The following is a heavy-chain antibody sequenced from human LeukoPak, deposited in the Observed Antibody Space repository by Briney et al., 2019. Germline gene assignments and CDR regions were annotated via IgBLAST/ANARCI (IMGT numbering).Heavy chain of an antibody. V-gene: IGHV3-30*03. CDR2: ISYDGSNK. CDR3: ARDVDNLNFDY. J-gene: IGHJ4*02. CDR1: GFTFSSYG. D-gene: IGHD1-14*01. Sequence: PGRSLRLSCAASGFTFSSYGMHWVRQAPGKGLEWVAVISYDGSNKYYADSVKGRFTISRDNSKNTLYLQMNSLRAEDTAVYYCARDVDNLNFDYWGQGTLVTVSS.